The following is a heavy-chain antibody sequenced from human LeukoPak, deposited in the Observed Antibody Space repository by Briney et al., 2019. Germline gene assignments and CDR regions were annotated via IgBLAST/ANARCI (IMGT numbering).Heavy chain of an antibody. J-gene: IGHJ4*02. CDR1: GGSISTGDYY. D-gene: IGHD3-10*01. CDR3: ARDPVYGSGTF. CDR2: IYYSGTT. Sequence: SETLSLTCTDAGGSISTGDYYWSWIRQPPGKGLEWIGYIYYSGTTYYNPSLKGRISFSMQTSKNQFSLNLRSVTAADTAVYYCARDPVYGSGTFWGQGTLVTVSS. V-gene: IGHV4-30-4*01.